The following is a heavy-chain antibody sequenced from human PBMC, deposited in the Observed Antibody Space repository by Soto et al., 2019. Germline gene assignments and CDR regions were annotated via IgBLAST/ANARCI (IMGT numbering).Heavy chain of an antibody. V-gene: IGHV3-11*06. CDR3: ARAGDAGIAAAGSWSGHYGMDV. J-gene: IGHJ6*02. CDR2: ISSSSSYT. Sequence: NPGGSLRLSCAASGFTFSDYYMSWIHQAPGKGLEWVSYISSSSSYTNYADSVKGRFTISRDNAKNSLYLQMNSLRAEDTAVYYCARAGDAGIAAAGSWSGHYGMDVWGQGTTVTVSS. D-gene: IGHD6-13*01. CDR1: GFTFSDYY.